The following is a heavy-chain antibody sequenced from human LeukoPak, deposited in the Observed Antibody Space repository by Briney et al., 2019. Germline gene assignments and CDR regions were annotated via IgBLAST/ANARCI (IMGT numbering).Heavy chain of an antibody. V-gene: IGHV3-23*01. J-gene: IGHJ6*03. CDR1: GFTFSTHA. D-gene: IGHD6-13*01. CDR3: AKDRAEYSSSWDYYYYYMDV. Sequence: PGGSLRLSCAAPGFTFSTHAMSWVRQAPGKGLEWVSAISGSGGSTYYADSVKGRFTISRDNSKNTLYLQMNSLRAEDTAVYYCAKDRAEYSSSWDYYYYYMDVWGKGTTVTVSS. CDR2: ISGSGGST.